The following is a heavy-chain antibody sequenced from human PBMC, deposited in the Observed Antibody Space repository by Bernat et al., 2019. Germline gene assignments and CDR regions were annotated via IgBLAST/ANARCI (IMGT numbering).Heavy chain of an antibody. CDR2: ISSSGSAI. CDR1: GFTFSSYE. Sequence: EVQLVESGGGLVQPGGSLRLSCAASGFTFSSYELNWVRQAPGKGLEWISYISSSGSAIYYADSVKGRFTISRDNAKNSLYLQMNSLRAEDTAVYYCARMLHSYGYEDGYWGQGTLVTVSS. CDR3: ARMLHSYGYEDGY. D-gene: IGHD5-18*01. J-gene: IGHJ4*02. V-gene: IGHV3-48*03.